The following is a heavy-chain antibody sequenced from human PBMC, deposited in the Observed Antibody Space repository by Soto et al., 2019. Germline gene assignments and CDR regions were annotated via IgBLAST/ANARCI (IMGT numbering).Heavy chain of an antibody. CDR2: ISYDGSNK. CDR3: ARGMTTVTTLNRESYYYYGMDV. J-gene: IGHJ6*02. V-gene: IGHV3-30-3*01. CDR1: GFTFSSYA. Sequence: QVQLVESGGGVVQPGRSLRLSCAASGFTFSSYAMHWVRQAPGKGLEWVAVISYDGSNKYYADSEKGRFTISRDNSKNTLYLQMNSLRAEDTAVYYCARGMTTVTTLNRESYYYYGMDVWGQGTTVTVSS. D-gene: IGHD4-4*01.